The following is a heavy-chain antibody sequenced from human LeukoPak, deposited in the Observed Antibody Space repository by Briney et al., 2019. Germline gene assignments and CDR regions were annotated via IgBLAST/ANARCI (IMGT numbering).Heavy chain of an antibody. CDR1: GFPFSAYD. J-gene: IGHJ2*01. CDR2: FGSAGDT. CDR3: VRGALPGDNWYFDL. V-gene: IGHV3-13*01. Sequence: GGSLRLSCATSGFPFSAYDMHWVRQAPGKGLEWVSAFGSAGDTYYPGAVKGRFTISRDYAKNSLFLQMNCLRAGDTAVYFCVRGALPGDNWYFDLWGRGTLVTVSS.